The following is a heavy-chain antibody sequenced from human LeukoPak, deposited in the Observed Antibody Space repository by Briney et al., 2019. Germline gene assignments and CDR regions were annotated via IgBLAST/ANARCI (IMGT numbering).Heavy chain of an antibody. CDR2: IYHSVST. D-gene: IGHD5-18*01. Sequence: SETLCLTSAVSGYSISSGNYWGWIRQPPGKGLEWIGSIYHSVSTYSNPTLKSRVTISVDTSKNPFSLKPSSLAAADTAVYYCARDLSSGTAMASYFDYWGQGTLVTVSS. CDR1: GYSISSGNY. V-gene: IGHV4-38-2*02. J-gene: IGHJ4*02. CDR3: ARDLSSGTAMASYFDY.